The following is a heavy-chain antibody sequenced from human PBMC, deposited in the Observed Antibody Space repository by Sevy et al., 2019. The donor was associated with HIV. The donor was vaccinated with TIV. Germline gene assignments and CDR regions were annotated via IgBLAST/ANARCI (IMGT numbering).Heavy chain of an antibody. Sequence: GGSLRLSCAASGFTFSSYAIHWVRQAPGKGLEWVTLISYDGSDKYYADSVKGRFTISRDNSKSTLNLQMHSLRAEDTAVYYCARYLSKYGSSSGFDFWGQGTLVTVSS. CDR2: ISYDGSDK. CDR1: GFTFSSYA. V-gene: IGHV3-30-3*01. J-gene: IGHJ4*02. CDR3: ARYLSKYGSSSGFDF. D-gene: IGHD6-6*01.